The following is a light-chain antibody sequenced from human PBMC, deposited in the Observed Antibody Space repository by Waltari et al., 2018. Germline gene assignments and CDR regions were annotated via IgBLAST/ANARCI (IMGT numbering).Light chain of an antibody. Sequence: QSALTQPASVSGSPGQPNTLSRTGTSSDVGGYNYVTWYQQHPGKAPKLMIYDVSNRPSGLSNRFSGSKSGNTASLTISGLQAEDEADYYCSSYTSSNTWVFGGGTKLTVL. CDR1: SSDVGGYNY. J-gene: IGLJ3*02. CDR3: SSYTSSNTWV. CDR2: DVS. V-gene: IGLV2-14*03.